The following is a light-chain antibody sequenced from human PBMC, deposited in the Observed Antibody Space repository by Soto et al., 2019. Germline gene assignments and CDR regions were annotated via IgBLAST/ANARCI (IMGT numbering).Light chain of an antibody. V-gene: IGLV2-14*01. CDR2: EVS. J-gene: IGLJ1*01. Sequence: QSALTQPPSLSGSPGPSITISCTGTISDVGGYNYVSWYQQHPGKAPKLMIYEVSNRPSGVSNRFSGSKSGNTASLTISGLQAEDEADYYCSSYTSSSTYVFGTGTKVTVL. CDR1: ISDVGGYNY. CDR3: SSYTSSSTYV.